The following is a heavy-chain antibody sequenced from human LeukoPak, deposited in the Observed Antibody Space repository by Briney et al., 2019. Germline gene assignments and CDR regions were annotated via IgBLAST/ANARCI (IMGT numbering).Heavy chain of an antibody. Sequence: SETLSLTCTVSGGSISSYHWSWIRQPPAKGLEWIGYIYYSGSTNYNPSLKSRVTISVDTSKNQFSLKLSSVTAADTAVYYCARGGWNKFDYWGQGTLVTVSS. CDR1: GGSISSYH. V-gene: IGHV4-59*01. CDR3: ARGGWNKFDY. J-gene: IGHJ4*02. D-gene: IGHD3-22*01. CDR2: IYYSGST.